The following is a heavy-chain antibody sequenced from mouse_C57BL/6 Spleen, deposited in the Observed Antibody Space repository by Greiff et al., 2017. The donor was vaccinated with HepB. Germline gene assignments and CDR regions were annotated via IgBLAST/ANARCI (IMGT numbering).Heavy chain of an antibody. V-gene: IGHV1-81*01. CDR3: ASLITTVVVPGV. CDR2: IYPRSGNT. CDR1: GYTFTSYG. Sequence: VQVVESGAELARPGASVKLSCKASGYTFTSYGISWVKQRTGQGLEWIGEIYPRSGNTYYNEKFKGKATLTADKSSSTAYMELRSLTSEDSAVYFCASLITTVVVPGVWGTGTTVTVSS. J-gene: IGHJ1*03. D-gene: IGHD1-1*01.